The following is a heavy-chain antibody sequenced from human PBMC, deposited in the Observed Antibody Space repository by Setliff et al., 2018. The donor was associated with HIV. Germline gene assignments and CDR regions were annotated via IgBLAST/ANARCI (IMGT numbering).Heavy chain of an antibody. CDR3: ARRGRDGVLIVFATGFDP. J-gene: IGHJ5*02. Sequence: SETLSLTCSVSGGSISSSTYYWGWIRQPPGKGLEWIGDIFYTGSTYYNPSLKSRVAISIGTSENRFSLRLNSVTAADTGVYYCARRGRDGVLIVFATGFDPWGQGTLVTVSS. V-gene: IGHV4-39*01. D-gene: IGHD2-8*01. CDR2: IFYTGST. CDR1: GGSISSSTYY.